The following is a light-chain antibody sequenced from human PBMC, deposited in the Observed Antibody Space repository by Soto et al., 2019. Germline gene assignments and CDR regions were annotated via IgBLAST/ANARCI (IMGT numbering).Light chain of an antibody. CDR3: QQRNIWPPVT. J-gene: IGKJ5*01. CDR1: QSVSSY. V-gene: IGKV3-11*01. Sequence: EIVLTPSPATLSLSPGERATLSCRASQSVSSYLAWYQQKPGQAPRLVIYGAFNRATGIPARFSGSGSGTDFTLTISSLEPEDFAVYYCQQRNIWPPVTFGQGTRLEIK. CDR2: GAF.